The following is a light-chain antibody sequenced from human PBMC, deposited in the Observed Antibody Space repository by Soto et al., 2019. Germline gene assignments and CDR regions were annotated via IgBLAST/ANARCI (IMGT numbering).Light chain of an antibody. V-gene: IGKV3-15*01. Sequence: EIVMTQSPATLSVSPGERDTLSCRASQSVSVNLAWYQQKPGQAPRLLIYGASTRAIGIPTRFSGSGSGTEFALSISSLQSEDVAIYYCQQYNSWPPLTFGGGTKVEIK. CDR3: QQYNSWPPLT. J-gene: IGKJ4*01. CDR1: QSVSVN. CDR2: GAS.